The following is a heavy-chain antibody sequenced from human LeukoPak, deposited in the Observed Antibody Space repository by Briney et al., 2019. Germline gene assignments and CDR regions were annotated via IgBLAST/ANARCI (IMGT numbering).Heavy chain of an antibody. D-gene: IGHD1-1*01. CDR2: IHTSGDT. Sequence: SETLSLTCTVSGDSISSGRYYWTWLRQPAGKALEWIGRIHTSGDTNYSPSLKSRVTISRDTSKNQFSLRLTSVAAADTAVYYCVRDWNGDYSDYWGQGTLVSVSS. CDR3: VRDWNGDYSDY. J-gene: IGHJ4*02. V-gene: IGHV4-61*02. CDR1: GDSISSGRYY.